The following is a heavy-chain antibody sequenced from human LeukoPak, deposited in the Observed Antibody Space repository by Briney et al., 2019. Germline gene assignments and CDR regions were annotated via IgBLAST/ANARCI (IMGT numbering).Heavy chain of an antibody. D-gene: IGHD5-18*01. CDR2: IYSGGST. V-gene: IGHV3-53*01. J-gene: IGHJ4*02. Sequence: GGSLRLSCAASGFTVSSNYMSWVRQAPGKGLEWVSVIYSGGSTYYAVSVKGRFTISRDNSKNTLYLQMNSLRVEDTAVYYCARDGYSYGSTFDYWGQGTLVTVSS. CDR1: GFTVSSNY. CDR3: ARDGYSYGSTFDY.